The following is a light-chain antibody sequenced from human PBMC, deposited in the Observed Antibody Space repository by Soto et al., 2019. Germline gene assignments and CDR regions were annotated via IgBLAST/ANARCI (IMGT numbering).Light chain of an antibody. CDR2: EVN. V-gene: IGLV2-8*01. Sequence: QSALTQPPSASGSPGQSVAISCTGTSSDVGGYDYVSWYQQHPGKAPKLLIYEVNNRPSEVSDRFSGSRSGNTASLTVSGLQAEDESDYYCSSNASSNTVVFGGGTKLTVL. CDR3: SSNASSNTVV. CDR1: SSDVGGYDY. J-gene: IGLJ2*01.